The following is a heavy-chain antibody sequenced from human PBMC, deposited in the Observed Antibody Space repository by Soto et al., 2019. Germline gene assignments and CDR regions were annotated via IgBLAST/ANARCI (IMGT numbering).Heavy chain of an antibody. CDR1: GDSVSSNSAA. J-gene: IGHJ5*02. CDR2: TYCRSKWYN. Sequence: PSQTLPLTCSISGDSVSSNSAAWNCIRQSPSRGLEWLGRTYCRSKWYNDYAVSVKSRITINPDTSKNQFSLQLNSVTPEDTAVYYCARAEATHSSRWIRAVRDWFDPWGQGTLVTVSS. V-gene: IGHV6-1*01. CDR3: ARAEATHSSRWIRAVRDWFDP. D-gene: IGHD6-13*01.